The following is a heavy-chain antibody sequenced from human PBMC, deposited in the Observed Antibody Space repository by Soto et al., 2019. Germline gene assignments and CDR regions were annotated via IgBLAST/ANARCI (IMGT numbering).Heavy chain of an antibody. CDR3: ARQGTTMVRGVIRIFDY. CDR1: GGSISSSSYY. Sequence: SETLSPTCTVSGGSISSSSYYWGWIRQPPGKGLEWIGSIYYSGSTYYNPSLKSRVTISVDTSKNQFFLKLSSVTAADTAVYYCARQGTTMVRGVIRIFDYWGQGTLVTVSS. D-gene: IGHD3-10*01. J-gene: IGHJ4*02. CDR2: IYYSGST. V-gene: IGHV4-39*01.